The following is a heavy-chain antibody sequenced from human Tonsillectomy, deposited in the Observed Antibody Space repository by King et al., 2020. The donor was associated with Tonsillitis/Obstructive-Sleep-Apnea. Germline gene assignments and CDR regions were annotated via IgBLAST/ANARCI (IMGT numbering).Heavy chain of an antibody. J-gene: IGHJ4*02. CDR1: GGSISSYY. CDR2: IHYSGST. V-gene: IGHV4-59*01. Sequence: VQLQESGPGLVKPSETLSLTCTVSGGSISSYYWSWIRQPPGKGLEWIGYIHYSGSTNYNPSLQSRCTISVDTSKNQFSLKLNSVTAADTAVYYCARGELALDYWGQGTLVTVSS. CDR3: ARGELALDY. D-gene: IGHD1-26*01.